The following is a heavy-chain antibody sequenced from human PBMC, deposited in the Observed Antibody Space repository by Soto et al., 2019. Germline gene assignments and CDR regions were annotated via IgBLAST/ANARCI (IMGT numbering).Heavy chain of an antibody. J-gene: IGHJ4*02. CDR2: IKSDGSST. Sequence: GGSLRLSCAASGFTFSSYWMHWVRQAPGKGLVWVSRIKSDGSSTSYADSVKGRFTISRDNAKNTLYLQMNSLRAEDTAVYYCARPIDYGLDYWGQGTLVTVSS. D-gene: IGHD4-17*01. V-gene: IGHV3-74*01. CDR3: ARPIDYGLDY. CDR1: GFTFSSYW.